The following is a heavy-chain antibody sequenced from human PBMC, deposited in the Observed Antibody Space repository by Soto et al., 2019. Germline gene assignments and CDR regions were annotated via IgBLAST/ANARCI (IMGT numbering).Heavy chain of an antibody. Sequence: GGSLRLSCAASGFTFSSYSMNWVRQAPGKGLEWVSYISSSSSTIYYADTVKGRFTISRDNAKNSLYLQMNSLRDEDTAVYYCARAQTTQLCPPNQWGKGTLITVSS. D-gene: IGHD1-1*01. V-gene: IGHV3-48*02. CDR3: ARAQTTQLCPPNQ. J-gene: IGHJ4*02. CDR1: GFTFSSYS. CDR2: ISSSSSTI.